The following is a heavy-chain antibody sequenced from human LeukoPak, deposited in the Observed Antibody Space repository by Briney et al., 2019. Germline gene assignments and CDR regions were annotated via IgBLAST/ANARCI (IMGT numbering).Heavy chain of an antibody. CDR3: ATSSDFWGHLTIDR. Sequence: GGSLRLSCAAPGFTFNDNYMTGVPQAPGKGSEWISYIGNSGSTSFYGDSVKDRFTISRNNTKKLVFLQMNSLQVDDTAVYFCATSSDFWGHLTIDRWGQGILVTVSS. J-gene: IGHJ5*02. CDR2: IGNSGSTS. V-gene: IGHV3-11*04. CDR1: GFTFNDNY. D-gene: IGHD3-3*01.